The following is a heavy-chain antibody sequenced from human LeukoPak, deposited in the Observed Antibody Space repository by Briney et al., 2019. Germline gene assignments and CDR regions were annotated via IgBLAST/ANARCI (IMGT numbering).Heavy chain of an antibody. Sequence: SETLSLTCAVYGGSFSGYYWSWIRQPPGKGLEWIGEINHSGSTNYNPSLKSRVTISVDTSKNQFSLKLSSVTAADTAVYYCATYDSGSRNWFYPWGQGTLVTFSS. CDR2: INHSGST. V-gene: IGHV4-34*01. D-gene: IGHD3-10*01. CDR1: GGSFSGYY. CDR3: ATYDSGSRNWFYP. J-gene: IGHJ5*02.